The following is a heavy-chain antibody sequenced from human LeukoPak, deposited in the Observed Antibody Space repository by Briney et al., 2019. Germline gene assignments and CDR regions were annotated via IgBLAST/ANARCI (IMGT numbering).Heavy chain of an antibody. J-gene: IGHJ4*02. CDR1: GXTFSSYA. V-gene: IGHV3-23*01. D-gene: IGHD3-22*01. CDR2: ISGSGGST. CDR3: AKISGCGYYPDY. Sequence: GGSLRLSCAASGXTFSSYAMSWVRQAPGRGLEWVSAISGSGGSTYYADSVKGRFTISRDNSRNTLYLQMNSLRAEDTAVYYCAKISGCGYYPDYWGQGTLVTVSS.